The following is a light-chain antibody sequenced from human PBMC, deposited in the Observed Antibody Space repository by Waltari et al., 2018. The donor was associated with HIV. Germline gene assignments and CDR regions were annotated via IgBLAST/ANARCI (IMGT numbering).Light chain of an antibody. CDR1: QSVLYSSNNKNY. CDR2: WAA. J-gene: IGKJ1*01. CDR3: QQYYSTPPT. V-gene: IGKV4-1*01. Sequence: DIVMTQSPDSLAVSLGERATINCKSSQSVLYSSNNKNYLAWYQQKQGQPPKLLIYWAATQESGVPYRFSGSGSGTDFTLTISSLQAEDVAVYYCQQYYSTPPTFGQGTKVEIK.